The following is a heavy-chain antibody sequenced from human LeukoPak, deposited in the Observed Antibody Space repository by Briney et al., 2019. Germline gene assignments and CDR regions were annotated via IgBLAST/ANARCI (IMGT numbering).Heavy chain of an antibody. J-gene: IGHJ4*02. CDR3: AKGKGTGSYYYFDY. CDR1: GFTFGSYW. V-gene: IGHV3-23*01. CDR2: ISNSGGTI. Sequence: GGSLRLSCAASGFTFGSYWMHWVRQAPGEGLEWVSAISNSGGTIHYADSVKGRFTISRDNSKNTLYLQMNSLTAEDTAVYHCAKGKGTGSYYYFDYWGQGTLVIVSS. D-gene: IGHD1-26*01.